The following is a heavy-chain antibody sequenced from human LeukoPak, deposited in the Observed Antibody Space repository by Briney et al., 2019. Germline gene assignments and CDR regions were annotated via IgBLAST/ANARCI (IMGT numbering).Heavy chain of an antibody. CDR2: ISYDGSNK. V-gene: IGHV3-30*04. CDR3: AREIPVQFNYYGMDV. Sequence: PGGSLRLSCAASGFTFSSYAMHWVRQAPGKGLEWVAVISYDGSNKYYADSVKGRFTISRDNSKNTLYLQMNSLRAEDTAVYYCAREIPVQFNYYGMDVWGQGTTVTVSS. D-gene: IGHD4-11*01. CDR1: GFTFSSYA. J-gene: IGHJ6*02.